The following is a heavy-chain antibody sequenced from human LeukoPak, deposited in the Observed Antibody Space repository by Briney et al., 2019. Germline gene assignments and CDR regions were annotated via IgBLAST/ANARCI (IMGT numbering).Heavy chain of an antibody. CDR3: ARDGYSIGYFYDL. Sequence: GGSLRLSCAASGFSFSSYEMNWVRQAPGKGLEWVSYISSSGSTKLYADSVKGRFTISRDNAKNSLYLQMNSQRAEDTAVYYCARDGYSIGYFYDLWGQGTLVTVSS. D-gene: IGHD3-22*01. V-gene: IGHV3-48*03. J-gene: IGHJ4*02. CDR1: GFSFSSYE. CDR2: ISSSGSTK.